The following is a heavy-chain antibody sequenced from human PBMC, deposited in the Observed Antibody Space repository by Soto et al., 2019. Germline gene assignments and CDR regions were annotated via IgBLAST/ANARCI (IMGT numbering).Heavy chain of an antibody. Sequence: SETLSLTCTVSGGSISSGGYYWSWIRQHPGKGLEWIGYIYYSGSTYYNPSLKSRVTISVDTSKNQFSLKLSSVTAADTAVYYCASSETGAEGFDAFDIWGQGTMVIVSS. CDR2: IYYSGST. J-gene: IGHJ3*02. CDR3: ASSETGAEGFDAFDI. D-gene: IGHD7-27*01. V-gene: IGHV4-31*03. CDR1: GGSISSGGYY.